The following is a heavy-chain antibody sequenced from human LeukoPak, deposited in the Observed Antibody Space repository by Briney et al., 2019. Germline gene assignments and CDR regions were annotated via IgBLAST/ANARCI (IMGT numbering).Heavy chain of an antibody. CDR2: ISAYNGNT. CDR1: GYTFTGFY. J-gene: IGHJ4*02. V-gene: IGHV1-18*04. CDR3: ARGVGIVGATFDY. Sequence: GASVKVSCKTSGYTFTGFYIHWVRQAPGQGLEWMGWISAYNGNTNYAQKLQGRVTMTTDTSTSTAYMELRSLRSDDTAVYYCARGVGIVGATFDYWGQGTLVTVSS. D-gene: IGHD1-26*01.